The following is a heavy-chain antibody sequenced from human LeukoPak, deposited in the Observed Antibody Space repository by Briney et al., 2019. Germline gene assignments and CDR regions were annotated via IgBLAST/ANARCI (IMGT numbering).Heavy chain of an antibody. D-gene: IGHD6-19*01. CDR3: AKRDSSGYYYFHY. CDR1: GFTFSDYW. CDR2: IKKDGSEK. J-gene: IGHJ4*02. Sequence: GGSLRLSCAASGFTFSDYWMSWVRQAPGKGLEWVASIKKDGSEKHYVDSVKGRFTISRDNSKNTLSLQMNSLRAEDTALYYCAKRDSSGYYYFHYWGQGTLVTVSS. V-gene: IGHV3-7*03.